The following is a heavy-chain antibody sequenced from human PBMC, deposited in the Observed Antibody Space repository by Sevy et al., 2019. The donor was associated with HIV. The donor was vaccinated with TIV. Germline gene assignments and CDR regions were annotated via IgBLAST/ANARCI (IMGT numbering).Heavy chain of an antibody. CDR3: VREGLGGYSYSLDC. V-gene: IGHV3-7*01. D-gene: IGHD5-18*01. J-gene: IGHJ4*02. CDR2: MNQDGTEK. Sequence: GGSLRLSCAASGFSFSSYWMTWVRQAPGKGLEWVATMNQDGTEKDYVDSVKGRFTISRDNTKTSLFLQMNSLRAEDTAVYYCVREGLGGYSYSLDCWGQGTLVTVSS. CDR1: GFSFSSYW.